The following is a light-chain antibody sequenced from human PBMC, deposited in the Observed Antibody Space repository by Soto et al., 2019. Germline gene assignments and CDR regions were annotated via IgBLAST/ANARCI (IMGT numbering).Light chain of an antibody. J-gene: IGLJ2*01. CDR2: YDS. Sequence: SYELTQPPSVSVAPGKTARMTCGGNNIGSKSVHWYQQKPGQAPVLVIYYDSDRPSGIPERFSGSNSGNTATLTISRVEAGDEADYYCQVWDSSSAVVFGGGTKLTVL. CDR3: QVWDSSSAVV. CDR1: NIGSKS. V-gene: IGLV3-21*04.